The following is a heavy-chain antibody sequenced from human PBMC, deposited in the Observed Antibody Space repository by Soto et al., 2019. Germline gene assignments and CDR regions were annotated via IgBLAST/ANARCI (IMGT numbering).Heavy chain of an antibody. J-gene: IGHJ6*02. V-gene: IGHV3-23*01. CDR1: GFTFSSYA. D-gene: IGHD3-22*01. CDR2: ISGSGGST. Sequence: SGFTFSSYAMIWVRQAPGKGLEWVSAISGSGGSTYYADSVKGRFTISRDNSKNTLYLQMNSLRAEDTAVYYYDDSPYGMDVWGQGTTVTVSS. CDR3: DDSPYGMDV.